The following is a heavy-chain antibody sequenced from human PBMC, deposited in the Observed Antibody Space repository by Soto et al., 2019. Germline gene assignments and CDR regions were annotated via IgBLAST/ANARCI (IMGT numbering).Heavy chain of an antibody. CDR2: INHSGST. Sequence: LSLTCAVYGGSFSGYYWSWIRQPPGKGLEWIGEINHSGSTNYNPSLKSRVTISVDTSKNQFSLKLSSVTAADTAVYYCARLSDDYSFDYWGQGTLVTVSS. CDR1: GGSFSGYY. CDR3: ARLSDDYSFDY. J-gene: IGHJ4*02. D-gene: IGHD4-4*01. V-gene: IGHV4-34*01.